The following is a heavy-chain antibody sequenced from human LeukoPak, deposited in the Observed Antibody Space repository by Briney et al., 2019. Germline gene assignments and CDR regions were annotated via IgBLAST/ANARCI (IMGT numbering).Heavy chain of an antibody. CDR1: GFTFSSYE. Sequence: PGGSLRLSCAASGFTFSSYEMNWVRQAPGKGLEWVSYISSSGSTIYYADSVKGRFTISRGNAKNSLYLQMNSLRAEDTAVYYCARDRPRTGFDYWGQGTLVTVSS. CDR3: ARDRPRTGFDY. D-gene: IGHD1-1*01. CDR2: ISSSGSTI. V-gene: IGHV3-48*03. J-gene: IGHJ4*02.